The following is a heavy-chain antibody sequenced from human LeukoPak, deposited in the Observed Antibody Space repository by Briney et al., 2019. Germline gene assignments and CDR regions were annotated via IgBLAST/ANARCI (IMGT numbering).Heavy chain of an antibody. CDR3: TRHPRQNSRLY. V-gene: IGHV1-2*02. CDR2: INPNSGGT. J-gene: IGHJ4*02. CDR1: GSTFTGYY. Sequence: ASVKVSCKASGSTFTGYYIHWVRQAPGQGLEWIGWINPNSGGTKYEQKFQGRVTMTRDTSISTAYMDLGRLTSDDTAVYYCTRHPRQNSRLYWGQGTLVTVSS. D-gene: IGHD3-22*01.